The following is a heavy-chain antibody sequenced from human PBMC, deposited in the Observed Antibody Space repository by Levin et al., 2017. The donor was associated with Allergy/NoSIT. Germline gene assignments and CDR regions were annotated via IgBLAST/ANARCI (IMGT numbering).Heavy chain of an antibody. V-gene: IGHV5-51*01. CDR2: IGPDNSDT. J-gene: IGHJ4*02. CDR1: GYTFINYW. CDR3: VRLESSAYYYVWY. D-gene: IGHD3-22*01. Sequence: GESLKISCKASGYTFINYWIGWVRQMPGKGPEWMGIIGPDNSDTRYSPSFEGQVTISVDKSISTAYLQWRSLKASDTAMYYCVRLESSAYYYVWYWGLGTLVTVSS.